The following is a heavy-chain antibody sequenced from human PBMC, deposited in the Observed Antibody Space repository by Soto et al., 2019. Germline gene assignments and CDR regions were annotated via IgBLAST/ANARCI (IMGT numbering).Heavy chain of an antibody. Sequence: QVQLVQSGAEVKKPGASVTVSCEASGYTFIAHFIHWVRQAPGQGLEWMGWIYPDTGGTYYAQKFRDRVTMTRDTSVSTAYMDVNGLKSDDTAVYYCVRAQSRQLLLAWFDAWGQGTLVTVSS. CDR2: IYPDTGGT. CDR3: VRAQSRQLLLAWFDA. CDR1: GYTFIAHF. D-gene: IGHD2-2*01. J-gene: IGHJ5*02. V-gene: IGHV1-2*02.